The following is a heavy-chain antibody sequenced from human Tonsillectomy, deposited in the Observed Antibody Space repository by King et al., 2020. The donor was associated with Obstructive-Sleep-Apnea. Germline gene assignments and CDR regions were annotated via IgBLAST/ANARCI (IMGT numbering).Heavy chain of an antibody. V-gene: IGHV4-39*07. J-gene: IGHJ2*01. Sequence: QLQESGPGLVKPSETLSLTCTVSGGSITSSSYYWGWIRQPPGKGLEWIGSMYYSGGTYYNPSLKSRVTISVDTSKNQFSLKLSSVTAADTAVYYCARDSRDDWNYGNWYFDLWGRGTLVTVSS. CDR3: ARDSRDDWNYGNWYFDL. D-gene: IGHD1-7*01. CDR2: MYYSGGT. CDR1: GGSITSSSYY.